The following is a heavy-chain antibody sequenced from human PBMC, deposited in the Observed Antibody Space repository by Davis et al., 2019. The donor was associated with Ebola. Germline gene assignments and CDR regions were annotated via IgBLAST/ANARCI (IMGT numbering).Heavy chain of an antibody. V-gene: IGHV4-34*01. CDR2: IDHSGST. Sequence: SQTLSLTCGVSGGSFSGYFWTWIRQAPGKGLEWIGEIDHSGSTTYNPSLKSRITISLDTSRNQFSLRMYSVTAADTATYFCARASVVISANFDSWGQGTLVRVSP. CDR3: ARASVVISANFDS. J-gene: IGHJ5*01. D-gene: IGHD2-21*01. CDR1: GGSFSGYF.